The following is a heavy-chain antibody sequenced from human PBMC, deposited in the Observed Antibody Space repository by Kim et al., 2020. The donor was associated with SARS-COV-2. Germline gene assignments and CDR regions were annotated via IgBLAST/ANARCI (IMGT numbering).Heavy chain of an antibody. V-gene: IGHV1-69*13. J-gene: IGHJ4*02. CDR3: ARGDSSGWPQGFDY. Sequence: SVKVSCKASGGTFSSYAISWVRQAPGQGLEWMGGIIPIFGTANYAQKFQGRVTITADESTSTAYMELSSLRSEDMAVYYCARGDSSGWPQGFDYWGQGTLVTVSS. CDR2: IIPIFGTA. D-gene: IGHD6-19*01. CDR1: GGTFSSYA.